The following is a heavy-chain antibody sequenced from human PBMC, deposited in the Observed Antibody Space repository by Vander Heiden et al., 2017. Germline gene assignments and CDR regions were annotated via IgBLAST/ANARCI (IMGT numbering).Heavy chain of an antibody. D-gene: IGHD5-18*01. CDR1: GFTCSSYW. Sequence: EVQLVESGGGLVQPGGSLGLPCAASGFTCSSYWMHWVRQAPGKGLVWVSRINSDGGSTSYADSVKGRFTISRDNAKNTLYLQMNSLRAEDTAVYYCARGAGMATAYFDYWGQGTLVTVSS. V-gene: IGHV3-74*01. CDR3: ARGAGMATAYFDY. J-gene: IGHJ4*02. CDR2: INSDGGST.